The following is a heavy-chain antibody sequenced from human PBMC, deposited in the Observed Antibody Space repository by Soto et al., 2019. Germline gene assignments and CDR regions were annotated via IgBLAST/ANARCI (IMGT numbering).Heavy chain of an antibody. CDR2: IGTDDDT. V-gene: IGHV3-13*01. CDR1: GFTFSTYD. Sequence: EVQLVESGGGLVQPGGSLRLSCAASGFTFSTYDMHWVRQAAGKGLEWVSAIGTDDDTYYAGSVRGRFTISREDAKNSFYLQMDSLRAEDTAVYYCARVLDFWSGLSNSLDVWGQGTTVTVSS. J-gene: IGHJ6*02. CDR3: ARVLDFWSGLSNSLDV. D-gene: IGHD3-3*01.